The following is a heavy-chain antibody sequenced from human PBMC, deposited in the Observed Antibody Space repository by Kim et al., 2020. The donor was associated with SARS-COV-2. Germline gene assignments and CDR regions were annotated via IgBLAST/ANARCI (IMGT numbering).Heavy chain of an antibody. D-gene: IGHD3-16*02. V-gene: IGHV4-59*08. CDR2: IYYSGST. J-gene: IGHJ6*02. CDR1: GGSISSYY. Sequence: SETLSLTCTVSGGSISSYYWSWIRQPPGKGLEWIGYIYYSGSTNYNPSLKSRVTMSVDTSKNQFSLKLTSVTAADTAVYYCATSSWGMDVWGQGTTVTVSS. CDR3: ATSSWGMDV.